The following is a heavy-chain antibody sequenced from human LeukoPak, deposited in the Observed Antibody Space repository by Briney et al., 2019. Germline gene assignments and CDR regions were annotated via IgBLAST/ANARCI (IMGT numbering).Heavy chain of an antibody. V-gene: IGHV3-74*01. J-gene: IGHJ3*01. D-gene: IGHD4-17*01. Sequence: GGSLRLSCTASGFTFSSYWMPWVRQAPGKGLVWVSSIKSDGSDTRYVDTVKGRFTISRDNAKNTPYLQMNSLRAEDTAVYYCVRDEGTVTPHKRGFDVWGQGTMVTVSS. CDR3: VRDEGTVTPHKRGFDV. CDR1: GFTFSSYW. CDR2: IKSDGSDT.